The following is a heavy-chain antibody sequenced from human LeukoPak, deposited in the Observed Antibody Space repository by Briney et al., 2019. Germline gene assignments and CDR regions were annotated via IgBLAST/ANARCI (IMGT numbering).Heavy chain of an antibody. CDR1: GFTFSSFW. D-gene: IGHD4-11*01. J-gene: IGHJ4*02. Sequence: GGSLRLSCGASGFTFSSFWMSWVRQAPGKGPEWVANINLDGGEKNYADSVKGRFTISRENAKNPLYLQMNSLRAEGTAMYYCATDVNSNYEYWGQGTLVTVSS. V-gene: IGHV3-7*05. CDR3: ATDVNSNYEY. CDR2: INLDGGEK.